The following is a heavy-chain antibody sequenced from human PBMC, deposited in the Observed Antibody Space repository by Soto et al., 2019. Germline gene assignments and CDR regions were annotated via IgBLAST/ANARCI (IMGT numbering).Heavy chain of an antibody. J-gene: IGHJ4*02. CDR1: GGSFRSYA. V-gene: IGHV1-69*12. Sequence: QVHLVQSGAEVKKPGSSVKVSCKVSGGSFRSYAISWVRQAPGQGLEWMGGIIPTFERTTYAQKFQDRVTITADESTSTVSLDLRCLRSDDTAIYYCADLSLGYCITTSCPPDYWGQGTLVTVSS. D-gene: IGHD2-2*03. CDR2: IIPTFERT. CDR3: ADLSLGYCITTSCPPDY.